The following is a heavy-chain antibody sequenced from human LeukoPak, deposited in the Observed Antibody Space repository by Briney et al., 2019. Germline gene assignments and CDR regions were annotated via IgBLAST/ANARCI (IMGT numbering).Heavy chain of an antibody. Sequence: GESLQISCKGSGYSFTSYWIGWVRQMPGKGLEWMGIIYPGDSDTRYSPSFQGQVTISADKSISTAYLQWSSLKASNTAMYYCARRSSSGYSGVDYWGQGTLVTVSS. J-gene: IGHJ4*02. CDR1: GYSFTSYW. D-gene: IGHD3-22*01. CDR2: IYPGDSDT. CDR3: ARRSSSGYSGVDY. V-gene: IGHV5-51*01.